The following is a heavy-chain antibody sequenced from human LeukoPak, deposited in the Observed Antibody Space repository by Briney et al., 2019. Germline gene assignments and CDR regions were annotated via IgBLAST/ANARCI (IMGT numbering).Heavy chain of an antibody. D-gene: IGHD4-17*01. CDR3: ATPSRTEDGDYGVC. Sequence: SVKVSCRASGVIFSNFAFNWVRQAPGQGLEWMGRIIPILDLAHLTQKFQGRLTITADKSTNTGYMELSSLTAEDTAVYYCATPSRTEDGDYGVCWGQGTLVTVSS. J-gene: IGHJ4*02. V-gene: IGHV1-69*04. CDR1: GVIFSNFA. CDR2: IIPILDLA.